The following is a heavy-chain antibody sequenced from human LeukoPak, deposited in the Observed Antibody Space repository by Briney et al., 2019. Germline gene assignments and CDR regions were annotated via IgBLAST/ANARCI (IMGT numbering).Heavy chain of an antibody. Sequence: PGGSLRLSCAASGFTFGDYAMHWVRQAPGKGLEWVSGISWNSGSIGYADSVKGRFTISRDNAKNSLYLQTNSLRAEDMALYYCAKDIFSGGTATASFDYWGQGTLVTVSS. CDR2: ISWNSGSI. CDR3: AKDIFSGGTATASFDY. J-gene: IGHJ4*02. CDR1: GFTFGDYA. D-gene: IGHD4-23*01. V-gene: IGHV3-9*03.